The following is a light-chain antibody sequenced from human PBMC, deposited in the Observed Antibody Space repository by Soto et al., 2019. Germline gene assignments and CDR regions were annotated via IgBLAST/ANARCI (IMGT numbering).Light chain of an antibody. J-gene: IGLJ3*02. CDR3: SLAYSDNRV. V-gene: IGLV7-46*01. CDR1: TGAVTSGHY. CDR2: DTN. Sequence: QTVVTQEPSLTVSPGGTVTLTCGSSTGAVTSGHYPYWFQQKPGQAPRTLIYDTNNKRSWTPARFSGSLLGGKAALTLSGAQPDEEADYYCSLAYSDNRVFGGGTKLTVL.